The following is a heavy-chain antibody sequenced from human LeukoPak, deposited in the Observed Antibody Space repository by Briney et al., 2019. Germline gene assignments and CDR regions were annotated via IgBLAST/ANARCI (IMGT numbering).Heavy chain of an antibody. J-gene: IGHJ4*02. CDR1: GYTFTSYA. CDR2: INTNTGNP. D-gene: IGHD2-15*01. CDR3: ARLNCSGGSCYIRGFDY. Sequence: RASVKVSCKASGYTFTSYAMNWVRQAPGQGLEWMGWINTNTGNPTYAQGFTGRFVFSLDTSVSTAYLQISSLKAEDTAVYYCARLNCSGGSCYIRGFDYWGQGTLVTVSS. V-gene: IGHV7-4-1*02.